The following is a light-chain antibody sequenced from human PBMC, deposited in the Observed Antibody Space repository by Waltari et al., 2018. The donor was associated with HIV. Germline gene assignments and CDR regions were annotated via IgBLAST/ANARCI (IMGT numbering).Light chain of an antibody. Sequence: QSALTQPPSASGPPGQSVTISCTGTSRDIGRYDFVSWYQVRPDGVPKLIRSEVTKRPSWVPVRFSGSKSCNTASLTVSGLQTDDEADYYCSSYASNNTFVVFGGGTKLTVL. V-gene: IGLV2-8*01. CDR2: EVT. CDR1: SRDIGRYDF. J-gene: IGLJ2*01. CDR3: SSYASNNTFVV.